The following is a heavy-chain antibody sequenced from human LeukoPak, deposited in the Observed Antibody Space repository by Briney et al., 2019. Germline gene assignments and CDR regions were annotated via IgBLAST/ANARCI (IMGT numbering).Heavy chain of an antibody. CDR2: INPNSGGT. J-gene: IGHJ4*02. Sequence: ASVKVSCKASGYTFTGYYMHWVRQAPGQGLEWMGWINPNSGGTNYAQKFQGRVTMTRDTSISTAYMELSRLRSDDTAVYYCARARHLKGVPAAQYYFDYWGQGTLVTVSS. V-gene: IGHV1-2*02. D-gene: IGHD2-2*01. CDR1: GYTFTGYY. CDR3: ARARHLKGVPAAQYYFDY.